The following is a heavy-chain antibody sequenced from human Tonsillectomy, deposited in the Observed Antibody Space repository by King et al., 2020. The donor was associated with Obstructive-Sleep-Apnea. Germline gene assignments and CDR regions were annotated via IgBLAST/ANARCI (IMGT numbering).Heavy chain of an antibody. CDR1: GFTVSSNY. CDR2: IYSGGGT. J-gene: IGHJ4*02. CDR3: AREGAATTAPYFDY. Sequence: VQLVESGGGLVQPGGSLRLSCAASGFTVSSNYMSWVRQAPGKGREWVSVIYSGGGTYYADSVKGRFTISRDNPKNTLYLQMNSLRAEDTAVYYCAREGAATTAPYFDYWGQGTLVTVSS. D-gene: IGHD4-17*01. V-gene: IGHV3-66*01.